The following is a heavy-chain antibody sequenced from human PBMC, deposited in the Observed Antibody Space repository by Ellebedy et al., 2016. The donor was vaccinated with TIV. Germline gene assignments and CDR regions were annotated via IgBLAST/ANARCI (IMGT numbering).Heavy chain of an antibody. Sequence: SETLSLTCAIYGGSFSGYYWTWIRQPPGKGLDWIGEINQSGITNYNPSLKSRVTTSVDTSKNQFSLRLNSVTAADTAVYYCARGLMATATNYFDYWGQGTLVTVSS. D-gene: IGHD5-24*01. CDR2: INQSGIT. CDR3: ARGLMATATNYFDY. CDR1: GGSFSGYY. J-gene: IGHJ4*02. V-gene: IGHV4-34*01.